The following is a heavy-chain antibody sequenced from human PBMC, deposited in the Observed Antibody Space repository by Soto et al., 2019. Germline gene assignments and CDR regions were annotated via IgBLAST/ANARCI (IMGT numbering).Heavy chain of an antibody. Sequence: QVQLVQSGAEVKKPGSSVKVSCKAPGGTFSTYAINWVRQAPGQGLEWMGGVIPIFGTPKYAQKFQGRVTLTADESTSTGYMELRSLRSEDTAVYYCARSQGGSSSLDIYYYYYYGMDVWGQGTTVTVSS. CDR1: GGTFSTYA. V-gene: IGHV1-69*01. J-gene: IGHJ6*02. CDR2: VIPIFGTP. D-gene: IGHD2-15*01. CDR3: ARSQGGSSSLDIYYYYYYGMDV.